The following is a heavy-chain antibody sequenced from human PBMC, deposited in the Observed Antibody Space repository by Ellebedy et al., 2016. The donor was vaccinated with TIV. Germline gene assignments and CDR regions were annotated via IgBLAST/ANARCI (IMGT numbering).Heavy chain of an antibody. CDR1: GYTFTSYG. J-gene: IGHJ3*02. V-gene: IGHV1-18*01. CDR3: ASSLVGARDAFDI. D-gene: IGHD1-26*01. CDR2: ISAYNGNT. Sequence: ASVKVSCXASGYTFTSYGISWVRQAPGQGLEWMGWISAYNGNTNYAQKLQGRVTMTTDTSTSTAYMELRSLRSDDTAVYYCASSLVGARDAFDIWGQGTMVTVSS.